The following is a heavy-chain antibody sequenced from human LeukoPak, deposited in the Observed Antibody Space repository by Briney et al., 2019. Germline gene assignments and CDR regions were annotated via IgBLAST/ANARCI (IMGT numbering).Heavy chain of an antibody. V-gene: IGHV3-21*01. D-gene: IGHD2-2*01. Sequence: PGGSLRLSCAASGFTFSTASMNWVRQAPGKGLEWVSSITTSSSYIFYADSVKGRFTISRDDAKNSLYLQMNSLRVEDTAVYYCAREVVKRHCSSPSCHEMGAMGDYWGQGTLVTVSS. J-gene: IGHJ4*02. CDR1: GFTFSTAS. CDR3: AREVVKRHCSSPSCHEMGAMGDY. CDR2: ITTSSSYI.